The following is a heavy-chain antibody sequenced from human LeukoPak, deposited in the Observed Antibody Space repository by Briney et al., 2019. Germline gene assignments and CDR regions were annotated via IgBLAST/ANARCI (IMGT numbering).Heavy chain of an antibody. V-gene: IGHV3-33*01. CDR3: ARDRYYDSSGYYVVY. Sequence: QPGRSLRLSCAASGFTFSSYGMHWVRQAPGKGLEWVAVIWYDGSNKYYADSVKGRFTISRDNSKNTLYLQMNSLRAEDTAVYYCARDRYYDSSGYYVVYWGQGTLVTVSS. CDR2: IWYDGSNK. CDR1: GFTFSSYG. D-gene: IGHD3-22*01. J-gene: IGHJ4*02.